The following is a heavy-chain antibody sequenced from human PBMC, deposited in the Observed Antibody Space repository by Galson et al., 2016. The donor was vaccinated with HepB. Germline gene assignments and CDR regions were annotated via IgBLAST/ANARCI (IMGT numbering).Heavy chain of an antibody. CDR2: IKQDGSEK. Sequence: SLRLSCAASGFTFSSYWMSWVRQAPGKGLEWVANIKQDGSEKYYVDSVKGRFTISRDNAKNSLYLQMNSLRAEDTAVYYCARGSSDYIWGSYRYLMRYYFDYWGQGTLVTVSS. J-gene: IGHJ4*02. V-gene: IGHV3-7*01. D-gene: IGHD3-16*02. CDR3: ARGSSDYIWGSYRYLMRYYFDY. CDR1: GFTFSSYW.